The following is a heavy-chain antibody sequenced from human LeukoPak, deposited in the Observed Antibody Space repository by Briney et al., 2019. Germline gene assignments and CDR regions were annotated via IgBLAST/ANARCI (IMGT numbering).Heavy chain of an antibody. CDR1: GGSISSGDYY. Sequence: SQTLSLTCTVSGGSISSGDYYWSWIRQPPGKGLEWIGYIYYSGSTYYNPSLKGRVTISVDTSKNQFSLKLSSVTAADTAVYYCARARYSYGSSFDYWGQGTLVTVSS. D-gene: IGHD5-18*01. V-gene: IGHV4-30-4*01. CDR2: IYYSGST. J-gene: IGHJ4*02. CDR3: ARARYSYGSSFDY.